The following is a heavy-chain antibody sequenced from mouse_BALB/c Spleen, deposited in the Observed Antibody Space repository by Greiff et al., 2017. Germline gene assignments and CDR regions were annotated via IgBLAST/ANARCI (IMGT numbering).Heavy chain of an antibody. J-gene: IGHJ3*01. D-gene: IGHD1-2*01. Sequence: DVKLQESGTVLARPGASVKMSCKASGYTFTSYWMHWVKQRPGQGLAWIGAIYPGNSDTSYNQKFKGKAKLTAVTSTSTAYMELSSLTNEDSAVYYCTRSTTATRFAYWGQGTLVTVSA. V-gene: IGHV1-5*01. CDR3: TRSTTATRFAY. CDR1: GYTFTSYW. CDR2: IYPGNSDT.